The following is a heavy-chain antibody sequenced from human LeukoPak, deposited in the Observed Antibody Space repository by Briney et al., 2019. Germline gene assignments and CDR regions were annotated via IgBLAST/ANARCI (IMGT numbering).Heavy chain of an antibody. Sequence: GGSQRLSCAASGFTFSSYAMSWVRQAPGKGLEWVSAISGSGGSTYYADSVKGRFTISRDNSKNTLYLQMNSLRAEDTAVYYCAKDQDAKFMVRGVFDYWGQGTLVTVSS. CDR2: ISGSGGST. D-gene: IGHD3-10*01. V-gene: IGHV3-23*01. J-gene: IGHJ4*02. CDR3: AKDQDAKFMVRGVFDY. CDR1: GFTFSSYA.